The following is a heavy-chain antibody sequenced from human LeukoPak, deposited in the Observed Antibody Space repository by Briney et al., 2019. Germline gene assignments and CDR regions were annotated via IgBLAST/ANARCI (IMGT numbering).Heavy chain of an antibody. Sequence: GGSLRLSCAASGFTFSDYSMNWVRQAPGKGLEWLSYIRNRGEAMSYADSVKGRFTVSRDNSRNTLYLQMNSLRAEDTAVCYCAKDSRRFDYWGQGTLVTVSS. V-gene: IGHV3-48*01. J-gene: IGHJ4*02. CDR2: IRNRGEAM. CDR3: AKDSRRFDY. CDR1: GFTFSDYS.